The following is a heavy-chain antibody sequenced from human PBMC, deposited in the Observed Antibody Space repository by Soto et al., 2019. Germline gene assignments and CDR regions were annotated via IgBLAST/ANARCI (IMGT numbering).Heavy chain of an antibody. CDR2: INSDGSST. CDR3: ARSGEDTAMVGSPYYYYGMDV. Sequence: GGSLRLSCAASGFTFSSYWMHWVRQAPGKGLVWVSRINSDGSSTSYADSVKGRFTISRDNAKNTLYLQMNSLRAEDTAVYYCARSGEDTAMVGSPYYYYGMDVWGQGTTVTVSS. J-gene: IGHJ6*02. CDR1: GFTFSSYW. V-gene: IGHV3-74*01. D-gene: IGHD5-18*01.